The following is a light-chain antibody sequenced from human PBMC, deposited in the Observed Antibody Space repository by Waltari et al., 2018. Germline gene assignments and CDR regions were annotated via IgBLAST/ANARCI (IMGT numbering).Light chain of an antibody. CDR3: QQSYSTLTWT. Sequence: DIQMTQSPSSLAASVVARVTLTCRASQSISSYLNRYQQKPGKAPKLLIYAASSLQSGVPSRFSGSGSGTDFTLTISSLQPEDFATYYCQQSYSTLTWTFGQGTKVEIK. CDR1: QSISSY. J-gene: IGKJ1*01. CDR2: AAS. V-gene: IGKV1-39*01.